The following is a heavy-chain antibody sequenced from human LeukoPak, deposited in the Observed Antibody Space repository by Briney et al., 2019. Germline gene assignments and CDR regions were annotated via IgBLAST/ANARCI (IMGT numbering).Heavy chain of an antibody. CDR1: GGSISSGDYY. V-gene: IGHV4-30-4*01. D-gene: IGHD3-10*01. J-gene: IGHJ4*02. CDR3: ARGGGYYGSGSYFY. Sequence: SETLSFTCTVSGGSISSGDYYWSWIRQPPGKGLEWIGYIYYSGSTYYNPSLKSRVTISVDTSKNQFSLKLSSVTAADTAVYYCARGGGYYGSGSYFYWGQGTLVTVSS. CDR2: IYYSGST.